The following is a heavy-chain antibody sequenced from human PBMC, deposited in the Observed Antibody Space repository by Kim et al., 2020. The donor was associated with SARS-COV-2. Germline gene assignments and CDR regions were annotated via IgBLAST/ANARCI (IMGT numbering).Heavy chain of an antibody. CDR3: ARGHAWNGGPYYFDY. CDR2: MNPNSGNT. J-gene: IGHJ4*02. V-gene: IGHV1-8*01. Sequence: ASVKVSCKSSGYTFSSYDINWVRQATGQGLEWMVWMNPNSGNTGYAQKFQGRVTMTRNTSTSTAYMDLSSLRSGDTAVYYCARGHAWNGGPYYFDYWGQGTLVTVS. CDR1: GYTFSSYD. D-gene: IGHD1-1*01.